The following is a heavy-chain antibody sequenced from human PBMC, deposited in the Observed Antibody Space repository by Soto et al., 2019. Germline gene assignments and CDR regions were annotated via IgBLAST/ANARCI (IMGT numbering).Heavy chain of an antibody. CDR3: ARTRLLGDCSGGSCYPYYFDY. CDR1: GFSLSTSGMC. D-gene: IGHD2-15*01. V-gene: IGHV2-70*11. CDR2: IDWDDDK. Sequence: SGPTLVKPTQTLTLTCTFSGFSLSTSGMCVSWIRQPPGKALEWLARIDWDDDKYYSTSLKTRLTISKDTSKNQVVLTMTNMDPVDTATYYCARTRLLGDCSGGSCYPYYFDYWGQGTLVTVSS. J-gene: IGHJ4*02.